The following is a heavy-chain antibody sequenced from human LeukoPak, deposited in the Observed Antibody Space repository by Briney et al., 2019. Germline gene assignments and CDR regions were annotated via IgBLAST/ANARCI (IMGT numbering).Heavy chain of an antibody. V-gene: IGHV3-11*01. CDR3: ARGAPYYVFWSTGPPLFDY. CDR1: GFTFSDYY. Sequence: GGSLRLSCAVSGFTFSDYYMSWIRQAPGKGLEWVSYISSSGSTIYYADSVQGRFTISRDNAKNSLYLQMNSLRAEDTAVYYCARGAPYYVFWSTGPPLFDYWGQGILVTVSS. D-gene: IGHD3-3*01. J-gene: IGHJ4*02. CDR2: ISSSGSTI.